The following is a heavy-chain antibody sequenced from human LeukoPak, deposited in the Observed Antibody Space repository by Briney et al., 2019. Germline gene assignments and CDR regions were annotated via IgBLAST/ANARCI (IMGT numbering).Heavy chain of an antibody. J-gene: IGHJ6*03. Sequence: SETLSLTCTVSGGSISSYYWSWIRQPAGKGLEWIGRIYTSGSTNYNPSLKSRVTMSVDTSKNQFSLKLSSVTAADTAVYYCARERVAPDADYYHYMDVWGKGTTVTVSS. V-gene: IGHV4-4*07. CDR3: ARERVAPDADYYHYMDV. CDR1: GGSISSYY. D-gene: IGHD2-15*01. CDR2: IYTSGST.